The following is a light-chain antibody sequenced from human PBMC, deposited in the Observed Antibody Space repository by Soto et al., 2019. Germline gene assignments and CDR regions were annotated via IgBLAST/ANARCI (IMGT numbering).Light chain of an antibody. CDR2: AAS. Sequence: DIQMTQSPSSLSASVGDRVTITCRASQVIRDSLAWFQQKPGKVPKSLIYAASTLQSGVPSKFSGSGSGTDFTLTISSLQPEDVATYYCLQYESYPPGFGGGTKVEI. CDR1: QVIRDS. CDR3: LQYESYPPG. V-gene: IGKV1-16*02. J-gene: IGKJ4*01.